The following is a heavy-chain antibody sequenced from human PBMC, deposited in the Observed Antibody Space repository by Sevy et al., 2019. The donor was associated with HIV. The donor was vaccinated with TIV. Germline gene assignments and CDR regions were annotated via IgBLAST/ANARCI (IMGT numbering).Heavy chain of an antibody. CDR1: GFTFSSYE. D-gene: IGHD6-19*01. V-gene: IGHV3-48*03. J-gene: IGHJ4*02. CDR3: ARDFEQWLVDY. Sequence: GGSQRLSCVASGFTFSSYEMNWVRQAPGKGLEWVSYISSSGSTIYYADSVKGRFTISRDNAKNSLYLQMNSLRAEDTAVYYCARDFEQWLVDYWGQGTLVTVSS. CDR2: ISSSGSTI.